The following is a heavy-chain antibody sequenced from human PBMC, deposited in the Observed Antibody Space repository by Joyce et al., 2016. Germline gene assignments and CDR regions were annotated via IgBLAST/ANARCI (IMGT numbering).Heavy chain of an antibody. D-gene: IGHD3-16*01. CDR2: VASGGSVT. J-gene: IGHJ3*01. CDR3: TKEGGTSMIRAFDF. V-gene: IGHV3-30*18. CDR1: GFIFSNHG. Sequence: QLEESGGGVVQPGRSLRLSCAASGFIFSNHGMHWVRQAPGKGVELVAVVASGGSVTYYADSVKGRFTISRDNSKNTLFLQMNSLRAEDTAVYYCTKEGGTSMIRAFDFWGQGTMVTVSS.